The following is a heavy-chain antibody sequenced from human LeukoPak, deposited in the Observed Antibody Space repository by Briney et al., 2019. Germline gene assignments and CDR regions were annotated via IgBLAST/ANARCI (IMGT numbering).Heavy chain of an antibody. CDR2: ITDSGGNT. V-gene: IGHV3-23*01. Sequence: AGGSLRLSCAASGFTFSSYAMSWVRQAPGKGLEWVSGITDSGGNTYYADSVKGRFTISRDNSKNTVYLQMNSLRAEDMAEYYCATAAGNTYYRVFDYSGKGILVTVSP. D-gene: IGHD1-26*01. CDR1: GFTFSSYA. CDR3: ATAAGNTYYRVFDY. J-gene: IGHJ4*02.